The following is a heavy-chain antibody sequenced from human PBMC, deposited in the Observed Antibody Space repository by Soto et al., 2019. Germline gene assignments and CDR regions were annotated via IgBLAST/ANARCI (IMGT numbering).Heavy chain of an antibody. CDR3: ASQLAPYWYFDL. J-gene: IGHJ2*01. Sequence: SETLSLTCTVSGGSISSYYWSWVRQPAGKGLEWIGRIYTSGSTNYNPSLKSRVTMSVDTSKNQFSLKLSSVTAADTAVYYCASQLAPYWYFDLWGRGXLVTVSS. V-gene: IGHV4-4*07. CDR1: GGSISSYY. D-gene: IGHD6-13*01. CDR2: IYTSGST.